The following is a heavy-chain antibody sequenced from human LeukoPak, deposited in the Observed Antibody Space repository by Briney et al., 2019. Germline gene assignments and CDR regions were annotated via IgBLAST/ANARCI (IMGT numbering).Heavy chain of an antibody. CDR3: ARGQHWRVESHAFDI. J-gene: IGHJ3*02. D-gene: IGHD3-3*01. Sequence: GGSLRPSCVASGFTFSSYAMHWVRQAPGKGLEWVAVISYDGSYMSYADSVKGRFTISRDNSKNTLYVQMNSLRAEDTAVYYCARGQHWRVESHAFDIWGQGTMVTVSS. V-gene: IGHV3-30*04. CDR2: ISYDGSYM. CDR1: GFTFSSYA.